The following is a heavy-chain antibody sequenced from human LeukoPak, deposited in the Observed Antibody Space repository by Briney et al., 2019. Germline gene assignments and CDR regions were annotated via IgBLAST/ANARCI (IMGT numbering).Heavy chain of an antibody. J-gene: IGHJ4*02. V-gene: IGHV3-33*01. Sequence: GGSLRLSCAASGFTFSSYGMHWVRQAPGKGLEWVAVIWYDGSNKYYADSVKGRFTISRDNSKNTLYLQMNSLRAEDTAVYYCARVKYCSGGSCYFAVDYWGQGTLVTVSS. D-gene: IGHD2-15*01. CDR1: GFTFSSYG. CDR3: ARVKYCSGGSCYFAVDY. CDR2: IWYDGSNK.